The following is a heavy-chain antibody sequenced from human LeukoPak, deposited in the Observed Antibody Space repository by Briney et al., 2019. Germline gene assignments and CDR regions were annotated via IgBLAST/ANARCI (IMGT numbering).Heavy chain of an antibody. Sequence: GSLRLSCAASGFIFSSYSMNWVRQAPGKGLEWVSYISSSSSTIYYADSVKGRFTISRDNAKNSLYLQMNSLRAEDTAVYYCARTPRIAYYGMDVWGQGTTVTVSS. V-gene: IGHV3-48*01. CDR2: ISSSSSTI. CDR1: GFIFSSYS. CDR3: ARTPRIAYYGMDV. J-gene: IGHJ6*02. D-gene: IGHD2-15*01.